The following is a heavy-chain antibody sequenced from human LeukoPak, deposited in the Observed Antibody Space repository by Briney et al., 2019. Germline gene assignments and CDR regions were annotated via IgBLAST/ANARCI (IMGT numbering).Heavy chain of an antibody. Sequence: SETLSLTCAVYGGSFSGYYWSWIRQPPGKGLEWIGEINHSGSTNYNPSLKSRVTISVDTSKNQFSPKLSSVTAADTAVYYCARGERRITIFGVVVNWFDPWGQGTLVTVSS. CDR1: GGSFSGYY. D-gene: IGHD3-3*01. V-gene: IGHV4-34*01. J-gene: IGHJ5*02. CDR2: INHSGST. CDR3: ARGERRITIFGVVVNWFDP.